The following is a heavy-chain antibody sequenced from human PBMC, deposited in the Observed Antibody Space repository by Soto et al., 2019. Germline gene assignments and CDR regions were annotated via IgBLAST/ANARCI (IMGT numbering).Heavy chain of an antibody. Sequence: PSETLSLTCSVSAGSISSNYWSWIRQPAGKRLEWVGRIYTSGSTNYNPSLKSRVTMSIDTSKNQFSLNLNSVTAADTAVYYCVRESPPGFNWFDPWGQG. D-gene: IGHD3-10*01. CDR1: AGSISSNY. J-gene: IGHJ5*02. CDR2: IYTSGST. V-gene: IGHV4-4*07. CDR3: VRESPPGFNWFDP.